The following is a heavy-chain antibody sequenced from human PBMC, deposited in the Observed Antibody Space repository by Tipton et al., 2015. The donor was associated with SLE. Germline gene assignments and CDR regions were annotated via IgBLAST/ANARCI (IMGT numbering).Heavy chain of an antibody. D-gene: IGHD1-26*01. V-gene: IGHV4-39*07. CDR3: ARGTPSAFYYYTMDA. CDR2: IYYSGRT. J-gene: IGHJ6*02. Sequence: TLSLTCTVSGGSISSSSYYWGWIRQPPGKGLEWIGSIYYSGRTYYNPSLKSRVTISVDTSKNQFSLKLSSVTAADTAVYYCARGTPSAFYYYTMDAWGQGTTVTVSS. CDR1: GGSISSSSYY.